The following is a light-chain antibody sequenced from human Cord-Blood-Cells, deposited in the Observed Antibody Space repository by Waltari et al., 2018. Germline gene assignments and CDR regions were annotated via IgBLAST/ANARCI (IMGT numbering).Light chain of an antibody. Sequence: QAVLTQPSSLSASPGASASLTCTLRSGINVGTYRIYWYQQKPGSPPQYLLRYKSDEDKQQGSGVPSRFSGSKEASANAGILLISGLQSEDEADYYCMIWHSSAWVFGGGTKLTVL. V-gene: IGLV5-45*02. CDR3: MIWHSSAWV. CDR2: YKSDEDK. J-gene: IGLJ3*02. CDR1: SGINVGTYR.